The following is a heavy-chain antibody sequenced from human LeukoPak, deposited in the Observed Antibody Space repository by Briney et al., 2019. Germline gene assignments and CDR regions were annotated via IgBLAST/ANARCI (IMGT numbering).Heavy chain of an antibody. Sequence: GGSLRLSCAASGFTLSSQSMNWVRQAPGKGLEWVSSISSSSSYIYYADSVKGRFTISRDNAKNSLYLQMNSLRAEDTAVYYCAREPALYYFDYWGQGTLVTVSS. CDR2: ISSSSSYI. CDR3: AREPALYYFDY. D-gene: IGHD2-2*01. CDR1: GFTLSSQS. J-gene: IGHJ4*02. V-gene: IGHV3-21*01.